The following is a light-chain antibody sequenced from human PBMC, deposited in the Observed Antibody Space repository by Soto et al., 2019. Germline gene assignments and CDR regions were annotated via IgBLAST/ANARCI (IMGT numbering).Light chain of an antibody. CDR2: DVT. V-gene: IGLV2-8*01. CDR1: SSDIGGYNS. J-gene: IGLJ1*01. Sequence: QSALTQSPSASGSPGQSVTISCTGTSSDIGGYNSVSWYQQHPGKALKVMIYDVTKRPSGVPDRFSGSKSGNTASLTVSALQAEDEADYYCSSYTDRKHLVFGTGTKLTVL. CDR3: SSYTDRKHLV.